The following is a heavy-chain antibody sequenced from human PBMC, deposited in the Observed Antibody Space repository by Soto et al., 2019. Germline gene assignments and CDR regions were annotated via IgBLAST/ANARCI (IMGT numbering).Heavy chain of an antibody. CDR2: MNPYSGNT. J-gene: IGHJ5*02. D-gene: IGHD2-15*01. CDR1: GYTFINYD. CDR3: ARRLSHCSGAGCYLVWLDP. V-gene: IGHV1-8*01. Sequence: QVQLVQSGAEVKKPGASVKVSCKASGYTFINYDINWVRQAAGQGLEWMGWMNPYSGNTDYAQKFQGRVTMARDIYISTAFMELSSLRSDDTAVYYCARRLSHCSGAGCYLVWLDPWGQGTLVTVSS.